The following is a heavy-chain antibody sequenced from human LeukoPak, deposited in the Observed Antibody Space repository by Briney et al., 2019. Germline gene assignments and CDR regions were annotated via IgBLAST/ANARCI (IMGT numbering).Heavy chain of an antibody. CDR3: AKANRDHLSHYYGVAV. D-gene: IGHD1/OR15-1a*01. CDR1: GFTFSTYG. Sequence: GGTLSLSCAASGFTFSTYGMHWLRQAPGKGPESVALIRHDGTETYHAESMKGRFTISRYDSKNTFYLQMNSLRAEDTAVYYCAKANRDHLSHYYGVAVWGQRTTVVVSS. J-gene: IGHJ6*01. CDR2: IRHDGTET. V-gene: IGHV3-30*02.